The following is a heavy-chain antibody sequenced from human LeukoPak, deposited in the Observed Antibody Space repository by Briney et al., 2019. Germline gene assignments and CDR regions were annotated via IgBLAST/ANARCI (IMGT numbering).Heavy chain of an antibody. CDR3: ARHIYSGYDSFDY. CDR1: GGSISSYY. D-gene: IGHD5-12*01. CDR2: IYYSGST. V-gene: IGHV4-59*08. Sequence: SETLSLTCTVSGGSISSYYWSWIRQPPGKGLEWIGYIYYSGSTNYNPTLKSRVTISVDTSKNQFSLKLSSVTAADTAVYYCARHIYSGYDSFDYWGQGTLVTVSS. J-gene: IGHJ4*02.